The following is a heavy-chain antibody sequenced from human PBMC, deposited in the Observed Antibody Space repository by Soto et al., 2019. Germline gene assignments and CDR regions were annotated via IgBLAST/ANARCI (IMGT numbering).Heavy chain of an antibody. CDR1: GGSISSSSYY. V-gene: IGHV4-39*01. Sequence: PSETLSLTCTVSGGSISSSSYYWGWIRQPPGKGLEWIGSIYYSGSTYYNPSLKSRVTISVDTSKNQFSLKLSSVTAADTAVYYCGSGGGYDIMTGYLMYYFDYWGRGTLVTVSS. D-gene: IGHD3-9*01. CDR2: IYYSGST. J-gene: IGHJ4*02. CDR3: GSGGGYDIMTGYLMYYFDY.